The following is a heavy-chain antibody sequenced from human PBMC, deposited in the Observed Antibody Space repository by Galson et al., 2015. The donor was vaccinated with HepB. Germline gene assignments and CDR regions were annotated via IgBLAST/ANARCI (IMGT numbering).Heavy chain of an antibody. CDR1: GFTFSNYA. CDR2: IRSKFYDETR. D-gene: IGHD3-22*01. J-gene: IGHJ6*02. CDR3: TREMYYYDSSGYPLEDFYYGMDV. Sequence: SLRLSCAGSGFTFSNYALTWFRQAPGKGLEWVGFIRSKFYDETRDYAASVKDRFTISRDDSKSIAYLQMNSLKTEDTAVYYCTREMYYYDSSGYPLEDFYYGMDVWGQGTTVTVSS. V-gene: IGHV3-49*03.